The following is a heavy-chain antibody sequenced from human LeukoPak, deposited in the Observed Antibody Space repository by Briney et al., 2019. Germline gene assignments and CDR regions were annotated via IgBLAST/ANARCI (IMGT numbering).Heavy chain of an antibody. V-gene: IGHV3-23*01. CDR1: GFTFTNYA. J-gene: IGHJ4*02. CDR2: SGSGGST. D-gene: IGHD3-3*01. CDR3: AKDFWSGYYPKY. Sequence: GGSLRLSCAASGFTFTNYAISWVRQAPGKGLEWVSGSGSGGSTHYADSVKGRFTISRDNSKNTLYLQMNSLRAEDTAVYYCAKDFWSGYYPKYWGQGTLVTVSS.